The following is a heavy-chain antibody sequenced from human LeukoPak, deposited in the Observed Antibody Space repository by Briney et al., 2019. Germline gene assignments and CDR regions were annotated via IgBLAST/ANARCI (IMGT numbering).Heavy chain of an antibody. CDR1: GFTFSSYS. J-gene: IGHJ4*02. CDR3: ARGSPPGLFDY. CDR2: ISSSSSYI. Sequence: GGSLRLSCAASGFTFSSYSRNWVRQAPGKGLEWVSSISSSSSYIYYADSVKGRFTISRDNAKNSLYLQMNSLRAEDTAVYYCARGSPPGLFDYWGQGTLVTVSS. D-gene: IGHD3-10*01. V-gene: IGHV3-21*01.